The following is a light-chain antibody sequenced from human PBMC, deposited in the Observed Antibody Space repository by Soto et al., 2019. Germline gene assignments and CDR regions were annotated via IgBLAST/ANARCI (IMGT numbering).Light chain of an antibody. Sequence: DIQMTQSPSSLSASVGARVTITFRASQSISIYLNWYQQKPGKAPHLLSYAASSLQGRVPSKFSVSGSGTDFTLTISSLQPEDFATYYCQHSYSSPFTFGPGTKVDIK. V-gene: IGKV1-39*01. CDR3: QHSYSSPFT. CDR2: AAS. J-gene: IGKJ3*01. CDR1: QSISIY.